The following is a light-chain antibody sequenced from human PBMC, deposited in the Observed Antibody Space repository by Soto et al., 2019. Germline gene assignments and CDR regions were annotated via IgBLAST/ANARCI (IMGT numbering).Light chain of an antibody. CDR1: QSISGS. Sequence: DIQMTQSPSTLSASVGDRVTITCRASQSISGSLAWYQQKPGEAPKLLIYEASNLKSGVPSRFSGSGSGTEYTLTISSLQPADSASYYCQQDNGYWTFGQGTRVEIK. CDR3: QQDNGYWT. V-gene: IGKV1-5*03. J-gene: IGKJ1*01. CDR2: EAS.